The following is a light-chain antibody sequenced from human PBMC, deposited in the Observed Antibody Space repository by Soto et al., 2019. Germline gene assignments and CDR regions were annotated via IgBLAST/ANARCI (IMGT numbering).Light chain of an antibody. Sequence: SYELTQPPSVSVSPGQTASITCSGDKLGDKYASWYQQKPGQSPVLVIYQDRKRPSGIPERFSGSNSGNTATLTISGTQAMDEADYYCQAWDSSTAHVVFGGGTKLTVL. CDR2: QDR. J-gene: IGLJ2*01. V-gene: IGLV3-1*01. CDR3: QAWDSSTAHVV. CDR1: KLGDKY.